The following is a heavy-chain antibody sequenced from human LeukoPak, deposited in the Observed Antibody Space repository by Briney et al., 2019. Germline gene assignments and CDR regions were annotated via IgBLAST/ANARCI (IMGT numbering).Heavy chain of an antibody. Sequence: SETLSLTCTVSGGSISSSSYYWGWIRQPPGKGLEWIGSIYYSGSTNYNPSLKSRVTISVDTSKNQFSLKLSSVTAADTAVYYCARGRYWFLAPYYYMDVWGKGTTVTVSS. CDR1: GGSISSSSYY. V-gene: IGHV4-39*07. CDR2: IYYSGST. D-gene: IGHD2-8*02. CDR3: ARGRYWFLAPYYYMDV. J-gene: IGHJ6*03.